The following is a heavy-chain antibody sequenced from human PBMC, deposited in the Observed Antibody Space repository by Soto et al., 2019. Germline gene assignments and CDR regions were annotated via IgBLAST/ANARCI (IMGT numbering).Heavy chain of an antibody. Sequence: VGSLRLSCAASGFIFINYAMSWVRQAPGRGLEWVSAISGSGATTYYPDSVKGRFTISRDNSKNTLYLQMNNLRADDTAVYYCTKGGIPRRYNIPKVDFDYWGQGSLVTVSS. J-gene: IGHJ4*02. CDR3: TKGGIPRRYNIPKVDFDY. CDR1: GFIFINYA. V-gene: IGHV3-23*01. D-gene: IGHD1-1*01. CDR2: ISGSGATT.